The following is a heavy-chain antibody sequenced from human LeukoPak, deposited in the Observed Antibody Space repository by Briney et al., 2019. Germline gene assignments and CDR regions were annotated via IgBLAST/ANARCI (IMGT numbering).Heavy chain of an antibody. J-gene: IGHJ6*02. CDR3: AKAWFGELLSYYYYYGMDV. Sequence: PGGSLRLSCAASGFTFSSYAMSWVRQAPGKGLEWVSTISGSGGRTYYADSVKGRFTISRDNSKNTLYLQMNSLRAEDTAVYYCAKAWFGELLSYYYYYGMDVWGQGTTVTVSS. CDR1: GFTFSSYA. V-gene: IGHV3-23*01. CDR2: ISGSGGRT. D-gene: IGHD3-10*01.